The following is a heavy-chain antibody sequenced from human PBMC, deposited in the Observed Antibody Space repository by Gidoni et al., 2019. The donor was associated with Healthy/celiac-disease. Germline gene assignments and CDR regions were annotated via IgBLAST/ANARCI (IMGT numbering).Heavy chain of an antibody. CDR2: IYTSGIG. Sequence: QVQLQQSGPGLLRPSQTLSLTCTVSGASISSGNFYWSWMRQPAGKPLEWLGRIYTSGIGESNPSLASRLTLSLDTTKNQFSLKLTSVTAADTAVYYCVRWDKTNWYFDYWGQGTLVTVSS. CDR1: GASISSGNFY. D-gene: IGHD1-1*01. J-gene: IGHJ4*02. V-gene: IGHV4-61*02. CDR3: VRWDKTNWYFDY.